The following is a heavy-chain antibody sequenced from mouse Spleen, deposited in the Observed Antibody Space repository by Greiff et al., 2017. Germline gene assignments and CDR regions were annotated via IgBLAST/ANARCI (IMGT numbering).Heavy chain of an antibody. CDR3: TFYYYDSSFDY. CDR2: IYPENGAT. CDR1: GFNIKDDY. V-gene: IGHV14-4*01. J-gene: IGHJ2*01. D-gene: IGHD1-1*01. Sequence: VQLQQSGAELVRPGASVKLSCTASGFNIKDDYMHWVKQRPEQGLEWIGWIYPENGATEYASKVQGKATITADTSSNTAYLQLSSLTSEDTAVYYCTFYYYDSSFDYWGQGTTLTVSS.